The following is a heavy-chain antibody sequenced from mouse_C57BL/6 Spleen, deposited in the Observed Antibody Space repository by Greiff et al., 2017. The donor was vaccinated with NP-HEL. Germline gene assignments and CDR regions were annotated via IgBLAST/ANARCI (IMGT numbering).Heavy chain of an antibody. D-gene: IGHD1-1*01. V-gene: IGHV1-69*01. CDR3: ARLDYYGSSSYFDY. J-gene: IGHJ2*01. Sequence: QVQLKQPGAELVMPGASVKLSCKASGYTFTSYWMHWVKQRPGQGLEWIGEIDPSDSYTNYNQKFKGKSTLTVDKSSSTAYMQLSSLTSEDSAVYYCARLDYYGSSSYFDYWGQGTTLTVSS. CDR2: IDPSDSYT. CDR1: GYTFTSYW.